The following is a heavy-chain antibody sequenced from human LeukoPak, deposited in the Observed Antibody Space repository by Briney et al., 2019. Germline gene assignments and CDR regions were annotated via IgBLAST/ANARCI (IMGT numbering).Heavy chain of an antibody. Sequence: KAGESLKISCTGSGYRFASYWIGWVRQMPGKGLEWMGIVYPGDSDSRYSPSFQGQVTISADKSLSTAYLQWSSLKASDTAIYYCARQPYGSWSYGMDVWGNGPTVTVSS. CDR2: VYPGDSDS. D-gene: IGHD3-10*01. J-gene: IGHJ6*04. V-gene: IGHV5-51*01. CDR1: GYRFASYW. CDR3: ARQPYGSWSYGMDV.